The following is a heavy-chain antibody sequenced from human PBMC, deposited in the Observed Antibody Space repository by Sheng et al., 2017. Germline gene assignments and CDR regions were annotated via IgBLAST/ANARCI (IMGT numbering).Heavy chain of an antibody. Sequence: EVQLVESGGGLVQPGGSLRLSCAASGFTVSSNYMSWVRQAPGKGLEWVSVIYSGGSTYYADSVKDRFTISRDNSKNTLYLQMNSLRAEDTAVYYCARHPRRLGGMDVWGQGTTVTVSS. V-gene: IGHV3-66*04. CDR2: IYSGGST. CDR3: ARHPRRLGGMDV. CDR1: GFTVSSNY. J-gene: IGHJ6*02.